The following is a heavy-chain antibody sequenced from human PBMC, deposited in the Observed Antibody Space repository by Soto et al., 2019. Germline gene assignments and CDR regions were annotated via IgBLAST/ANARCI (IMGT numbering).Heavy chain of an antibody. V-gene: IGHV3-30-3*01. D-gene: IGHD3-10*01. CDR2: ISYDGSNK. J-gene: IGHJ4*02. CDR1: GFTFSSYA. CDR3: ARDLNYYGSGSYPHY. Sequence: QVQLVESGGGVVQPGRSLRLSCAASGFTFSSYAMHWVRQAPGKGLEWVAVISYDGSNKYYADSVKGRFTISRDNSKNTLYLQMNSLRAEDTAVYYCARDLNYYGSGSYPHYWGQGTLVTVSS.